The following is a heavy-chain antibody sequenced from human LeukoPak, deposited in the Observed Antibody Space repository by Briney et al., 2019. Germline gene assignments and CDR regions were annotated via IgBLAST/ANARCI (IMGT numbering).Heavy chain of an antibody. CDR2: IYYSGST. Sequence: SETLSLTCTVSGGSISSSSYYWGWIRQPPGKGLEWIGSIYYSGSTYYNPSLKSRVTISVDTSKNQFSLKLSSVTAADTAVYYCASLVPRLGEPNNWFDPWGQGTLVTVSS. CDR3: ASLVPRLGEPNNWFDP. J-gene: IGHJ5*02. V-gene: IGHV4-39*01. CDR1: GGSISSSSYY. D-gene: IGHD3-10*01.